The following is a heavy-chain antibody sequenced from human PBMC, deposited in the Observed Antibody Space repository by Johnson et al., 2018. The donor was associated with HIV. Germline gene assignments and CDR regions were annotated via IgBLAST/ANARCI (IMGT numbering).Heavy chain of an antibody. Sequence: QVQLVESGGGLIQPGGSLRLSCAASGFTFNDYYMSWIRQAPGKGLEWLSYISTSGATIYYADSVKGRFTISRDNSKNTLYLQMNSLKTEDTAVYYCARVGRVYDSSGYAIDAFDIWGQGTMVTVSS. D-gene: IGHD3-22*01. J-gene: IGHJ3*02. V-gene: IGHV3-11*01. CDR1: GFTFNDYY. CDR3: ARVGRVYDSSGYAIDAFDI. CDR2: ISTSGATI.